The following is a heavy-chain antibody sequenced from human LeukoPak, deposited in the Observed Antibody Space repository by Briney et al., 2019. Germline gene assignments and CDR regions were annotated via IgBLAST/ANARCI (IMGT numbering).Heavy chain of an antibody. V-gene: IGHV4-59*12. D-gene: IGHD6-19*01. J-gene: IGHJ4*02. CDR3: VRDRAPSQWLGLGY. Sequence: SETLSLTCTVSGASFSRYFWSWVRQLPGKGLEWIGHIYQNGSTNLNPSLKIEVTLSIDTSKSQFSLNLHSMTAEDTAVYYCVRDRAPSQWLGLGYWGPGTLVTVSS. CDR2: IYQNGST. CDR1: GASFSRYF.